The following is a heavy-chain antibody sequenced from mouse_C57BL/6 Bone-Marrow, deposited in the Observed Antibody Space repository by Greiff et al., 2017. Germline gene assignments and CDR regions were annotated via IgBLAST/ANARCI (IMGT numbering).Heavy chain of an antibody. CDR1: GYTFTSYT. J-gene: IGHJ4*01. CDR2: FIPSSGYT. V-gene: IGHV1-4*01. CDR3: ARRMDY. Sequence: VMLVESGAELARPGASVKMSCKASGYTFTSYTMHWVKQRPGQGLEWIGYFIPSSGYTKYNQKFKDKATLTADKSSSTAYMQLSSLTSEDSAVYYCARRMDYWGQGTSVTVSS.